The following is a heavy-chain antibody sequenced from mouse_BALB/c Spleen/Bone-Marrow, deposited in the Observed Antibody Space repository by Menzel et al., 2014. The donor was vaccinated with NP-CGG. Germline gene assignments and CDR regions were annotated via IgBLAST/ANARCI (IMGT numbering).Heavy chain of an antibody. Sequence: VQLQQSGPGLVQPSQSLSITCTVSGFSLTSYGVHWVRQSPGKGLEWLGVIWSGGSTVYNAAFISRLSISKDNSKRQVFFKMHSLQANDTAIYYCARTYDYEGAMDYWGQGPSVTGSS. CDR1: GFSLTSYG. D-gene: IGHD2-4*01. CDR2: IWSGGST. J-gene: IGHJ4*01. V-gene: IGHV2-2*02. CDR3: ARTYDYEGAMDY.